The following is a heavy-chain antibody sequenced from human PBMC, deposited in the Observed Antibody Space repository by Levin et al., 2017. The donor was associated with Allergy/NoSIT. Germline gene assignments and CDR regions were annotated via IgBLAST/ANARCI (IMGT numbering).Heavy chain of an antibody. D-gene: IGHD3-3*01. Sequence: SGESLKISCAASGFTFSDYYMSWIRQAPGEGLEWVSYISNSGSIIYYADSVKGRFTISRDNAKKSLFLQMNSLRAEGTAVYYCARVRTISAARGMDVWGQGTTVSVSS. CDR1: GFTFSDYY. V-gene: IGHV3-11*01. CDR3: ARVRTISAARGMDV. CDR2: ISNSGSII. J-gene: IGHJ6*02.